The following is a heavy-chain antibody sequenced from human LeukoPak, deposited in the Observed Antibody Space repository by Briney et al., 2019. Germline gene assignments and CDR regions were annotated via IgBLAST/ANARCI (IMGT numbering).Heavy chain of an antibody. CDR3: ARGRIEGFY. CDR2: IYYSGST. J-gene: IGHJ4*02. CDR1: GGSISSSSYY. D-gene: IGHD1-26*01. Sequence: PSETLSLTCTVSGGSISSSSYYWGWIRQPPGKGLEWIGSIYYSGSTYYNPSLKSRVTISVDTSKNQFSLNLSSVTAADTAVYYCARGRIEGFYWGQGTLVTVSS. V-gene: IGHV4-39*01.